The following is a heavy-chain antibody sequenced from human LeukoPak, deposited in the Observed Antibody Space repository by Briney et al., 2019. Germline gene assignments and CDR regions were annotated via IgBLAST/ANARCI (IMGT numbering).Heavy chain of an antibody. Sequence: ASVKVSCKAPGYTLSKLSIHWVRQPSGKGLEWMGAFDPEDGETIYAQKFQERVTITRDMSTSTAYMELSSLRSEDTAVYYCAADAATSDAFDIWGQGTMVTVSS. CDR2: FDPEDGET. CDR1: GYTLSKLS. J-gene: IGHJ3*02. CDR3: AADAATSDAFDI. V-gene: IGHV1-24*01. D-gene: IGHD1-26*01.